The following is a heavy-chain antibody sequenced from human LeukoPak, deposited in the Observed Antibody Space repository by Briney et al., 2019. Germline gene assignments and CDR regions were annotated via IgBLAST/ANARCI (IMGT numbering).Heavy chain of an antibody. Sequence: SVKVSCKASGGTFSSYAISWVRQAPGQGLEWMGGIIPIFGTANHAQKFQGRVTITTDESTSTAYMELSSLRSEDTAVYYCARVNYDFWSGYYYYYYMDVWGKGTTVTVSS. CDR3: ARVNYDFWSGYYYYYYMDV. CDR2: IIPIFGTA. CDR1: GGTFSSYA. D-gene: IGHD3-3*01. V-gene: IGHV1-69*05. J-gene: IGHJ6*03.